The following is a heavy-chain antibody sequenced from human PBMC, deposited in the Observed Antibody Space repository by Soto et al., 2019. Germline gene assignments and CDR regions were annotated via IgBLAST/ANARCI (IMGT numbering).Heavy chain of an antibody. Sequence: QVQLVQSGAEVKQPGASVKVSCRASGYTFTAYYIHWVRQAPGQGLEWMGYINPKSGGTIYAQKFQGRVTMTRDTSISTAYMELSRLRSDDTAVYYCAKGSSGYYGGWFDPWGQGTLVTVSS. CDR2: INPKSGGT. CDR3: AKGSSGYYGGWFDP. D-gene: IGHD3-22*01. V-gene: IGHV1-2*02. J-gene: IGHJ5*02. CDR1: GYTFTAYY.